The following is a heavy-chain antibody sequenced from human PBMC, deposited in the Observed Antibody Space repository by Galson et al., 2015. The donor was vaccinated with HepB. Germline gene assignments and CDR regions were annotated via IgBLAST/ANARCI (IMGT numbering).Heavy chain of an antibody. J-gene: IGHJ5*02. CDR1: GFSLNSREPR. Sequence: PALVKPTQTLTLTCTFSGFSLNSREPRVSWIRQPPGKVLEWLASIEWDNKKFYSASLKTRLTISKDTSKNQVVLTLTNVDPVDTATYYCVRIGPAAVDSWGLGTLVTVSS. CDR2: IEWDNKK. D-gene: IGHD6-25*01. V-gene: IGHV2-70*04. CDR3: VRIGPAAVDS.